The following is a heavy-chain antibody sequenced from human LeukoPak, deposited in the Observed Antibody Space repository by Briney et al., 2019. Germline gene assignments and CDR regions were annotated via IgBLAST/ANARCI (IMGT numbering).Heavy chain of an antibody. V-gene: IGHV4-31*03. CDR3: ARVPIIRGVIED. D-gene: IGHD3-10*01. Sequence: SETLSLTCSVSGDSISRGGDYWTWIRQHPEKGLEWIGYISGSGSTYYSPSLRSRVTVSADTSKNQFSLKLTSVTAADTAVFYCARVPIIRGVIEDWGQGTLVSVSS. J-gene: IGHJ4*02. CDR1: GDSISRGGDY. CDR2: ISGSGST.